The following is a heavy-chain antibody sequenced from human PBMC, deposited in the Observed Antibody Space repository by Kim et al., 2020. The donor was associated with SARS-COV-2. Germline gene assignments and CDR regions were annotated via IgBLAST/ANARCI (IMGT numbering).Heavy chain of an antibody. Sequence: SETLSLTCTVSGDSVSSSAHYWGWIRQPPGKGLEWIGNVYYTGRAYYNPSLNGRVTIFGDTSRNQLSLHLSAVTAADTAVYFCVRVGYCLRGSCSQPPFNYWGQGTLVTVSS. D-gene: IGHD2-15*01. CDR2: VYYTGRA. J-gene: IGHJ4*02. V-gene: IGHV4-39*02. CDR3: VRVGYCLRGSCSQPPFNY. CDR1: GDSVSSSAHY.